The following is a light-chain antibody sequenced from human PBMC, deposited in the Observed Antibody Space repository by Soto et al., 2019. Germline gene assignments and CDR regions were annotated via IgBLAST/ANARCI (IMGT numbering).Light chain of an antibody. CDR3: QQYNTWPRT. Sequence: MTQSPSSLSASVGDSVSITCRASQSVSSDLAWYHQKPGQAHRXLIYGASTRATGIPARFSGSVSGTELTLTINSLQSEDCEVYYCQQYNTWPRTFGQGTKVDIK. J-gene: IGKJ1*01. CDR1: QSVSSD. CDR2: GAS. V-gene: IGKV3-15*01.